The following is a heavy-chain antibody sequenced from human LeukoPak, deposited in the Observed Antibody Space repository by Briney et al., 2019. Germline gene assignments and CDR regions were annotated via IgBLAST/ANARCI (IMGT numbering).Heavy chain of an antibody. V-gene: IGHV4-59*01. CDR2: IYYSGST. CDR3: ARIRGYHFDY. CDR1: GGSISSYY. Sequence: SETLSLTCTVSGGSISSYYWSWIRQPPGKGLEWIGYIYYSGSTNYNPSLKSRVTISVDTSKNQFSLKLSSVTAADTAVYYCARIRGYHFDYWGQGTLVTVSS. D-gene: IGHD3-16*02. J-gene: IGHJ4*02.